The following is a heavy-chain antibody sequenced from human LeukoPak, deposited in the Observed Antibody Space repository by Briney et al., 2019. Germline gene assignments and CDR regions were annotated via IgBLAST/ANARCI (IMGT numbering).Heavy chain of an antibody. V-gene: IGHV3-11*01. D-gene: IGHD3-10*01. CDR2: ISSSGSTI. Sequence: GGSLRLSCAASGFTFSDYYMSWIRQAPGKGLEWVSYISSSGSTIYYADSVKGRFTISRDNAKNSLYLQMNSLRAEDTAVYYCARSSSLWFGELRVFDYWGQGTLVTVSS. J-gene: IGHJ4*02. CDR1: GFTFSDYY. CDR3: ARSSSLWFGELRVFDY.